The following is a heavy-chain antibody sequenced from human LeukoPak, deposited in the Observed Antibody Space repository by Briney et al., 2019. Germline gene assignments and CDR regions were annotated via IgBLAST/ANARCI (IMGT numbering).Heavy chain of an antibody. V-gene: IGHV3-66*01. CDR2: IYSGGNT. CDR1: GFTVSSNY. CDR3: AIDGAARPYFYYGMDV. Sequence: GGSLRLSCAASGFTVSSNYMSCVRQAPGKGLEWVSLIYSGGNTYYADSVKGRFTISRDNSKNTLYLRMNSLRAEDTAVYYCAIDGAARPYFYYGMDVWGQGTTVTVSS. D-gene: IGHD6-6*01. J-gene: IGHJ6*02.